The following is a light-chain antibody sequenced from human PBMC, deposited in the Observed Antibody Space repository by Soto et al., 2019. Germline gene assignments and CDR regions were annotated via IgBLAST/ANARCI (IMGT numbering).Light chain of an antibody. CDR1: SSNIGAGYD. V-gene: IGLV1-40*01. Sequence: QSVLTQPPSVSGAPGQRVTMSCTGSSSNIGAGYDVHWYQQLPGTAPKLLISDNSNRPSGVPDRFSGSKSGTSASLAITGLQAEDEADYYCCSYAGSYSYVFGSGTKVTVL. CDR3: CSYAGSYSYV. J-gene: IGLJ1*01. CDR2: DNS.